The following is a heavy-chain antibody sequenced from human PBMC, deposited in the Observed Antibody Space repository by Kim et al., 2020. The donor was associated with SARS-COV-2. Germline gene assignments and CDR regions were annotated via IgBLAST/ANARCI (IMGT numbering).Heavy chain of an antibody. D-gene: IGHD6-13*01. V-gene: IGHV6-1*01. J-gene: IGHJ4*02. Sequence: AVSVKSRITINPDTSKNQFSLQLNSVTPEDTAVYYCAREESRWAAGPNDYWGQGTLVTVSS. CDR3: AREESRWAAGPNDY.